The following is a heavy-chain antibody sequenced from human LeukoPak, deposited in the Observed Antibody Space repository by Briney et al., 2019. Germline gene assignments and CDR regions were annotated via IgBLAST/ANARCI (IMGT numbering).Heavy chain of an antibody. J-gene: IGHJ6*03. CDR2: INHSGST. D-gene: IGHD3-3*01. CDR3: ARGRLPDFGVVIAPYYYYYYMDV. CDR1: GGSFSGYY. V-gene: IGHV4-34*01. Sequence: PSETRSLTCAVYGGSFSGYYWSWIRQPPGKGLEWIGEINHSGSTNYNPSLKSRVTISVDTSKNQFSLKLSSVTAADTAVYYCARGRLPDFGVVIAPYYYYYYMDVWGKGTTVTVSS.